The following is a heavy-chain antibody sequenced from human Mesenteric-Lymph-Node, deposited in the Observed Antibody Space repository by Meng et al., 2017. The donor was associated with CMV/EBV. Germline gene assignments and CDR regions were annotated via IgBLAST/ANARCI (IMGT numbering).Heavy chain of an antibody. CDR1: GYTFTSYG. Sequence: ASVKVSCKASGYTFTSYGISWVRQAPGQGLEWMGWISAYNGNTNYAQKFQGRVTITRNTSISTAYMELSSLRSEDTAIYYCARDRLSVMTTNWFDPWGQGTLVTVSS. V-gene: IGHV1-18*01. CDR3: ARDRLSVMTTNWFDP. J-gene: IGHJ5*02. CDR2: ISAYNGNT. D-gene: IGHD1-1*01.